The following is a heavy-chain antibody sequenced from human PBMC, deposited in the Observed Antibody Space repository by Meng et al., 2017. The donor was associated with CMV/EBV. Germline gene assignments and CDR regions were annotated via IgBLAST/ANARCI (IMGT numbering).Heavy chain of an antibody. D-gene: IGHD3-3*01. CDR2: IWYDGSIK. Sequence: GGSLRLSCAASGCTFSSYGMHWVRQAPGKGLEWVVIIWYDGSIKYYADSVKGRFTISSDNSKNTRYLQLNSLRAEDTAMYYCAKVRRVVTKGNDYGMDVWGQGTTVTVSS. V-gene: IGHV3-33*06. CDR3: AKVRRVVTKGNDYGMDV. J-gene: IGHJ6*02. CDR1: GCTFSSYG.